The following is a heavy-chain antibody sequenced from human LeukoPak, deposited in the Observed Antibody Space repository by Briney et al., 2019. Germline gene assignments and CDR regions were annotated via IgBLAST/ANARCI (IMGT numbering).Heavy chain of an antibody. CDR1: GFTFNTCA. V-gene: IGHV3-64D*09. CDR3: ARDHDYGDASVLDY. CDR2: IYDCGDTT. J-gene: IGHJ4*02. D-gene: IGHD4-17*01. Sequence: GGSLRLSCSASGFTFNTCAMQWVRQAPGMGLEYVWGIYDCGDTTHYGDSVRGRVTITNDDTKNTVILQMSSLRADDTAVYYCARDHDYGDASVLDYWGQGTLVTVSS.